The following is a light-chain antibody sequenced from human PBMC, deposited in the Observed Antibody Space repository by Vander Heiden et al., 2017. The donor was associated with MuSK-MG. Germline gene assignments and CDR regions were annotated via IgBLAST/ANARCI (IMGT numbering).Light chain of an antibody. CDR3: QVWDSSSDHPSVV. J-gene: IGLJ2*01. Sequence: SYVLTQPPSVSVAPGKTARITCGGNNIGSKSVHWYQQKPGQAPVLVIDDDSDRPSGIPERFSGSNSGNTATLNISRVEAGDEADYYWQVWDSSSDHPSVVVGGGTKLTVL. V-gene: IGLV3-21*04. CDR2: DDS. CDR1: NIGSKS.